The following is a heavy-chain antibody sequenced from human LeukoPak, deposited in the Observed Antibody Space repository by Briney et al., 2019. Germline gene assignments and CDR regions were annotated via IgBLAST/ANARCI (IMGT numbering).Heavy chain of an antibody. CDR1: GFTFSNYW. V-gene: IGHV3-7*01. CDR3: ARGGHSSSLFWNY. Sequence: GGSLRLSCSASGFTFSNYWMTWVRQAPRKGPEWVANIMPDGSERYYADSLRGRFTISRDNAKYALYLQIDSLRVEDTAVYYCARGGHSSSLFWNYLGQGSLVTVSS. CDR2: IMPDGSER. J-gene: IGHJ4*02. D-gene: IGHD6-6*01.